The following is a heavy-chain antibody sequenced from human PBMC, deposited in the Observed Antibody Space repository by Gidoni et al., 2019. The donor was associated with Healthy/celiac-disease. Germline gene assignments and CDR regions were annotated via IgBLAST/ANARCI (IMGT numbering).Heavy chain of an antibody. CDR1: GYSFTSYG. J-gene: IGHJ6*03. D-gene: IGHD2-15*01. V-gene: IGHV5-10-1*01. CDR2: SDPSDSYT. CDR3: ARHGLRYCSGGSCYYDYYYYMDV. Sequence: EVQLVQSGAEVKKPGESLRISCKGSGYSFTSYGISWVRTMPGKGLEWMGRSDPSDSYTNYSPSFQGHVTISADKSISTAYLQWSSLKASDTAMYYCARHGLRYCSGGSCYYDYYYYMDVWGKGTTVTVSS.